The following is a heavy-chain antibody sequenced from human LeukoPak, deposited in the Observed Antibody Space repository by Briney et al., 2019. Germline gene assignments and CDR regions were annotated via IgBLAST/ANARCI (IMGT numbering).Heavy chain of an antibody. Sequence: SETLSLTCPVSAGSISNYYWSWIRQPPGKGLEWIGYISYSGSTNYNPSLKSRVTISVDTSKNQFSLKLSSVTAADTAVYYCARLGPAAGTSFDYWGQGTLVTVSS. CDR2: ISYSGST. D-gene: IGHD6-13*01. CDR3: ARLGPAAGTSFDY. V-gene: IGHV4-59*08. J-gene: IGHJ4*02. CDR1: AGSISNYY.